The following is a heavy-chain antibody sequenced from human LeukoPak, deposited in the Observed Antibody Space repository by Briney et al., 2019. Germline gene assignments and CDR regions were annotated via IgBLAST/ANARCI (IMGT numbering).Heavy chain of an antibody. CDR3: ARAGSSGWYWFDP. J-gene: IGHJ5*02. D-gene: IGHD6-19*01. V-gene: IGHV4-61*02. CDR1: GGSISSSSYY. Sequence: PSETLSLTCTVSGGSISSSSYYWGWIRQPAGKGLEWIGRIYTSGSTNYNPSLKSRVTMSVDTSKNQFSLKLSSVTAADTAVYYCARAGSSGWYWFDPWGQGTLVTVSS. CDR2: IYTSGST.